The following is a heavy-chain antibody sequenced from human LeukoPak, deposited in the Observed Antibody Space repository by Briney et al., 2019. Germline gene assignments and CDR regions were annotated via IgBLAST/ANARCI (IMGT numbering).Heavy chain of an antibody. Sequence: PGGSLRLSCAASGFTVSSNYMSWVRQAPGKGLEWVSVIYSGGSTYYADSVKGRFTISRDNSKNTLYLQMNSLRAEDTAVYYCAKEISGSPAYYFDYWGQGTLVTVSS. CDR1: GFTVSSNY. V-gene: IGHV3-53*01. D-gene: IGHD1-26*01. CDR3: AKEISGSPAYYFDY. CDR2: IYSGGST. J-gene: IGHJ4*02.